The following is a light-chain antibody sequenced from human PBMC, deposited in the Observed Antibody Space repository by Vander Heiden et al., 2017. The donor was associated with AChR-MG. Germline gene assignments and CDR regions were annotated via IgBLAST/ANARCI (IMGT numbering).Light chain of an antibody. Sequence: QSVLTQPPSASGTPGQRVTISCSGSRSHIGSNTVNWYQQLPGTAPKLLIYSNNQRPAGGPDRFSGSKSGTSASLAISGLQSEDEADYYCAAWDDSLNGVVFGGGTKLTVL. CDR3: AAWDDSLNGVV. J-gene: IGLJ2*01. CDR1: RSHIGSNT. V-gene: IGLV1-44*01. CDR2: SNN.